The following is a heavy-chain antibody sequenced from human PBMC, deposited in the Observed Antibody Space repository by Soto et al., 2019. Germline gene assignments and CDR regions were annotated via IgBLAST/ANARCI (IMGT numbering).Heavy chain of an antibody. CDR3: AKACYDFWSGYCAFDI. Sequence: EVQLVESGGGLVQPGRSLRLSCAASGFTFDDYAMHWVRQAPGKGLEWVSGISWNSGSIGYADSVKGRFTISRDNAKNSLYLQMNSLRAEDTVLYYCAKACYDFWSGYCAFDIWGQGTMVTVSS. CDR1: GFTFDDYA. J-gene: IGHJ3*02. D-gene: IGHD3-3*01. CDR2: ISWNSGSI. V-gene: IGHV3-9*01.